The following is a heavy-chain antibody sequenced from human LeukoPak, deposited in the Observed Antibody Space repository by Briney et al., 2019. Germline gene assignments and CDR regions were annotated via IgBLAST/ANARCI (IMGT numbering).Heavy chain of an antibody. Sequence: PGGSLRLSCAASGSTFSNNGMQWVRQAPGKGLEWVAFITSDGGNKDYANSVKGRFSIFRDNSKNTLYLQMNSLKTEDTAVYYCAKEPQGDWGQGTLVTVSS. J-gene: IGHJ4*02. CDR3: AKEPQGD. CDR2: ITSDGGNK. CDR1: GSTFSNNG. V-gene: IGHV3-30*02.